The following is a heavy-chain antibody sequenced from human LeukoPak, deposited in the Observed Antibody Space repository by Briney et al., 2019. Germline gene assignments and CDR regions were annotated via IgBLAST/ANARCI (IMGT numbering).Heavy chain of an antibody. CDR3: ARDYYGSGSYYTPYYFDY. D-gene: IGHD3-10*01. J-gene: IGHJ4*02. Sequence: SVKVSCKASGGAFSSYAISWVRRAPGQGLEWMGGIIPIFGTANYAQKFQGRVTITADESTSTAYMELSSLRSEDTAVYYCARDYYGSGSYYTPYYFDYWGQGTLVTVSS. V-gene: IGHV1-69*13. CDR1: GGAFSSYA. CDR2: IIPIFGTA.